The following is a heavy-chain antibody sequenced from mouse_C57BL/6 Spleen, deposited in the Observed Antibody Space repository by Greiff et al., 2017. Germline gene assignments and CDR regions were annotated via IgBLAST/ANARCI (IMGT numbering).Heavy chain of an antibody. J-gene: IGHJ2*01. D-gene: IGHD1-1*01. CDR3: ASTTVDYYFDY. Sequence: VHLVESGPGLVQPSQSLSITCTVSGFSLTSYGVHWVRQSPGKGLEWLGVIWSGGSTDYNAAFISRLSISKDNSKSQVFFKMNSLQADDTAIYYCASTTVDYYFDYWGQGTTLTVSS. V-gene: IGHV2-2*01. CDR2: IWSGGST. CDR1: GFSLTSYG.